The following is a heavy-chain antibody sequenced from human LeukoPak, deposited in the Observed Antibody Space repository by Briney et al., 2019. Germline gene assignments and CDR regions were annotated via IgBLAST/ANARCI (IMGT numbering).Heavy chain of an antibody. CDR2: INPNSGGT. D-gene: IGHD2-21*02. J-gene: IGHJ5*02. CDR1: GYTFTGYY. V-gene: IGHV1-2*02. CDR3: ASGPFFYCGGDCYYNWFDP. Sequence: GASVKVSCKASGYTFTGYYMHWGGQAPGQGLEWMGWINPNSGGTNYAQKFQGRVTMTRDTSISTAYMELSRLRSDDTAVYYCASGPFFYCGGDCYYNWFDPWGQGTLVTVSS.